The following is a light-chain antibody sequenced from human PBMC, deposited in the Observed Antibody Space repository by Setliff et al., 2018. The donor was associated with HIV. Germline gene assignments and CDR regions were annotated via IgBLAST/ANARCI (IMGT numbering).Light chain of an antibody. CDR2: RND. Sequence: QSVLTQTPSASGTPGQRVTISCSGGNSNIGSNYVYWYQQLPGTAPKLLIYRNDQRPSGVPDRFSGSKSGTSASLAISGLRSEDEADYYCAAWDDSLSGYVFGTGTKVTVL. CDR3: AAWDDSLSGYV. J-gene: IGLJ1*01. CDR1: NSNIGSNY. V-gene: IGLV1-47*01.